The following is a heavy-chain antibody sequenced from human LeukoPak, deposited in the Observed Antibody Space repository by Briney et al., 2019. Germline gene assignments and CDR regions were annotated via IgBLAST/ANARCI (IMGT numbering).Heavy chain of an antibody. Sequence: GGSLRLSCTGSGFTFGDYAMSWFRQAPGKGLEWVGFIRSKAYGGTTEYAASVKGRFTISGDDSKSTAYLQMNSLKTEDTAVYYCATYYDSSSYYYWNFDFWGQGTLVTVSS. D-gene: IGHD3-22*01. J-gene: IGHJ4*02. CDR2: IRSKAYGGTT. V-gene: IGHV3-49*03. CDR1: GFTFGDYA. CDR3: ATYYDSSSYYYWNFDF.